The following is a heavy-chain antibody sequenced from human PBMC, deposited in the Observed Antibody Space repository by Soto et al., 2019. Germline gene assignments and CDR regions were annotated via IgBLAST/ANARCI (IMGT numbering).Heavy chain of an antibody. CDR2: IIPKLGSA. D-gene: IGHD5-12*01. CDR1: GGGNLRDYR. Sequence: QVQLVQSGAEVQEPGSSVKVSCKASGGGNLRDYRTTWVRRAPGQGLEWMGGIIPKLGSANYAQKFQVRVTITADESTNSVYMELRSLRSDDTAVYYCARGGEGYNFGAVYWGQGTPVTVSS. CDR3: ARGGEGYNFGAVY. V-gene: IGHV1-69*01. J-gene: IGHJ4*02.